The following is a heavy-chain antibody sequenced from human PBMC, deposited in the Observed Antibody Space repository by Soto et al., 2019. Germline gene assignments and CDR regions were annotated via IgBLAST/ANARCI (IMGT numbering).Heavy chain of an antibody. CDR2: IIPIFGTA. J-gene: IGHJ4*02. Sequence: QVQLVQSGAEVKKPGSSVKVSCKASGGTFSSYAISWVRQAPGQGLEWMGGIIPIFGTANYAQKFQGRVTVPADESTSPAYVELSSLRSEDKAVYYCARETYGGNFPLGYWGQGTLVTVSS. CDR1: GGTFSSYA. CDR3: ARETYGGNFPLGY. V-gene: IGHV1-69*12. D-gene: IGHD4-17*01.